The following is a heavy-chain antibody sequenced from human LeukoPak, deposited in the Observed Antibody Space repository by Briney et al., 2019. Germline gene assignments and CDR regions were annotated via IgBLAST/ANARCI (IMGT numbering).Heavy chain of an antibody. CDR3: VREGAARNFDY. D-gene: IGHD6-6*01. J-gene: IGHJ4*02. CDR2: IYYSGST. CDR1: GGTISSYY. Sequence: SETLSLTCTVSGGTISSYYWSWIRQPPGKGLEWIGYIYYSGSTNYNPSLKSRVSISLDTSQNQFSLKLSSVTAADTAVYYCVREGAARNFDYWGQGILVTVSS. V-gene: IGHV4-59*12.